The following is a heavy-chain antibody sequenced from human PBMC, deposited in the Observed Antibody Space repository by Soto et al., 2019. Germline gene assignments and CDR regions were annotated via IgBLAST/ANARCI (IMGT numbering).Heavy chain of an antibody. CDR3: SADRPDIGVGWWV. V-gene: IGHV1-58*02. J-gene: IGHJ6*02. Sequence: GASVKVSCKASGSGFISSGIQWVRQAHGQRLEWIGWIVVASGQTNYAQNFRGRAAITRDTSTATAYIKLTGLTSEDTAVYFCSADRPDIGVGWWVLGQGTTVTVYS. CDR1: GSGFISSG. CDR2: IVVASGQT. D-gene: IGHD2-15*01.